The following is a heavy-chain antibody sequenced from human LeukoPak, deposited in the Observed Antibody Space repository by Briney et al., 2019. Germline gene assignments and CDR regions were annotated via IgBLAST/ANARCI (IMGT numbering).Heavy chain of an antibody. CDR1: GGSISSYY. V-gene: IGHV4-59*01. D-gene: IGHD6-13*01. J-gene: IGHJ4*02. CDR3: AKGVYIAAAQYAY. CDR2: IYYGGTT. Sequence: ETLSLTCTVSGGSISSYYWSWIRQPPGKGLEWIGYIYYGGTTNYNPSLKSRVTISVDTSKNQFSLKLSSVTAADTAVYYCAKGVYIAAAQYAYWGQGTLVTVSS.